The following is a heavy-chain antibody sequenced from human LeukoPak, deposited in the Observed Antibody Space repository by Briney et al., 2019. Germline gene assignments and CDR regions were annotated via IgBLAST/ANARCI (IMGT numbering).Heavy chain of an antibody. Sequence: ASVKVSCKASGYTITNNYMHWVRQAPGQGLEWMGVINPSGTGTSYAQKFQGRVTMTRDTSISTAYMELSRLRVDDTAVYYCATSTDIPALDDYWGQGTLVTVSS. V-gene: IGHV1-46*01. CDR1: GYTITNNY. D-gene: IGHD6-6*01. CDR3: ATSTDIPALDDY. J-gene: IGHJ4*02. CDR2: INPSGTGT.